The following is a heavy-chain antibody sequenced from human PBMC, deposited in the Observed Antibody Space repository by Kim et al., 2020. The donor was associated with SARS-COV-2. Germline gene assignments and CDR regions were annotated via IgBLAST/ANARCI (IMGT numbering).Heavy chain of an antibody. V-gene: IGHV4-59*01. J-gene: IGHJ2*01. CDR1: GGSFSTYF. Sequence: SETLSLSCGVSGGSFSTYFWSWIRQPSGKGLEWIGYMSHSVSATYNPSLQSRVSISIDTSKNQFSLKLRSVTAADTAVYYCVRDIAFVGATFYFDIWGRGTLVTVSS. CDR3: VRDIAFVGATFYFDI. CDR2: MSHSVSA. D-gene: IGHD1-26*01.